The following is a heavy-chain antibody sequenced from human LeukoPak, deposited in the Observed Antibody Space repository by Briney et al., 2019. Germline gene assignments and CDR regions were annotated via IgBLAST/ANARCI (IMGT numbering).Heavy chain of an antibody. D-gene: IGHD1-26*01. Sequence: PSETLSLTCTVSGGSISSSSYYWGWIRQPPGKGLEWIGSIYYSGSTYYNPSLKSRVTISVDTSKNQFSLKLSSVTAADTAVYYCARQEHSGSYPDSNWFDPWGQGTLVTVSS. CDR3: ARQEHSGSYPDSNWFDP. CDR2: IYYSGST. J-gene: IGHJ5*02. V-gene: IGHV4-39*01. CDR1: GGSISSSSYY.